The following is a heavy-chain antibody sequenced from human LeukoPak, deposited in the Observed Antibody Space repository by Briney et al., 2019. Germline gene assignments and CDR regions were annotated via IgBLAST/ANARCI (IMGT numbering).Heavy chain of an antibody. CDR1: GGSFSGYY. V-gene: IGHV4-34*01. J-gene: IGHJ6*04. Sequence: PSETLSLTCAVYGGSFSGYYWSWIRQPPGKGLEWIGEINHSGSTNYNPSLKSRVTISVDTSKNQFSLKLSPVTAADTAVYYCARMRAAMAYYYGMDVWGKGTTVTVSS. CDR3: ARMRAAMAYYYGMDV. CDR2: INHSGST. D-gene: IGHD5-18*01.